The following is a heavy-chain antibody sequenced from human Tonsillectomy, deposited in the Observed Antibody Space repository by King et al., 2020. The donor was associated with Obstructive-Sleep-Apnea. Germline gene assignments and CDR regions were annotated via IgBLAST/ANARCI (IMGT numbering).Heavy chain of an antibody. J-gene: IGHJ3*02. CDR1: GYNFKTYG. D-gene: IGHD3-10*01. Sequence: VQLVESGGEVKKPGASVRVSCKASGYNFKTYGLSWVRQAPGQGLEWMGWISGHNGDTNYAQRLRGSVVMTADTTTSPAYMELSSLTPDDTAVYYCARDLFYYNSGTSYEDTFDIWGQGTMVTVSS. CDR2: ISGHNGDT. CDR3: ARDLFYYNSGTSYEDTFDI. V-gene: IGHV1-18*01.